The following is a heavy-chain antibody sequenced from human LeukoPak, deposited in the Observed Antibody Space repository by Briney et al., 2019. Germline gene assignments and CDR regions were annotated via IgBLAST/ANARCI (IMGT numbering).Heavy chain of an antibody. CDR1: GFTFSDYY. CDR3: ARDIVGATVY. V-gene: IGHV3-11*04. D-gene: IGHD1-26*01. J-gene: IGHJ4*02. Sequence: GGSRRLSCAASGFTFSDYYMSWIRQAPGKGLEWVSYIIYYADSVKGRFTISRDNAKNSLYLQMNSLRAEDTAVYYCARDIVGATVYWGQGTLVTVSS. CDR2: II.